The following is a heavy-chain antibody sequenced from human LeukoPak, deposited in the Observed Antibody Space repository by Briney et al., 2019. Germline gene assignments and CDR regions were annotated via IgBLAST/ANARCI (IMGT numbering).Heavy chain of an antibody. CDR3: ARDLSGIAGYTYGRGIDY. Sequence: ETLSLTCAVYGGSFSGYYWSWVRQAPGKGLEWVANINKDGSEKYYVDAVKGRFTISRDNAKTSLYLQMNSLRAEDTAVYYCARDLSGIAGYTYGRGIDYWGQGTLVTVSS. J-gene: IGHJ4*02. D-gene: IGHD5-18*01. CDR2: INKDGSEK. CDR1: GGSFSGYY. V-gene: IGHV3-7*01.